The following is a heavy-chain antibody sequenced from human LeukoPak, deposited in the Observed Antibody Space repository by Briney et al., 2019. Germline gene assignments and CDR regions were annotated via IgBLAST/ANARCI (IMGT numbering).Heavy chain of an antibody. CDR2: IKSDGSST. V-gene: IGHV3-74*01. CDR1: GFTFSSYW. J-gene: IGHJ4*02. CDR3: ARDRSSSRDLDN. D-gene: IGHD6-13*01. Sequence: GGSLRLSCAASGFTFSSYWMHWVRQAPGKGLVWVSRIKSDGSSTTYADSVKGRFTIFRDNAKNTLYLQMNSLRAEDTAVYYCARDRSSSRDLDNWGQGTLVTVSS.